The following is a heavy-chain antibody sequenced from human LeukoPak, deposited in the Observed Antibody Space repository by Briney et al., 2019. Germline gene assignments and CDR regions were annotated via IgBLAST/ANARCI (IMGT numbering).Heavy chain of an antibody. V-gene: IGHV1-24*01. CDR1: GYTLTELS. CDR2: FDPEDGET. Sequence: ASVKVSCKVSGYTLTELSMHWVRQAPGKGLEWMGGFDPEDGETIYAQKFQGRVTMTEDTSTDTAYMELSSLRSEDAAVYYCAKVEYYDILAGPPDLGMAVWGQGTTDTVS. CDR3: AKVEYYDILAGPPDLGMAV. D-gene: IGHD3-9*01. J-gene: IGHJ6*02.